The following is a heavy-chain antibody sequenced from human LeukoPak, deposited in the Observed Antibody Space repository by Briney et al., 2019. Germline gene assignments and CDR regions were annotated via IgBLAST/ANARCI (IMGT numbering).Heavy chain of an antibody. Sequence: PSETLSLTCTVSGGSISSSSYYWSWIRQPAGKGLEWIGRIYTSGSTNYNPSLKSRVTISVDTSKNQFSLKLSSVTAADTAVYYCAREGYDILTGYYSSFDYWGQGTLVTVSS. V-gene: IGHV4-61*02. CDR2: IYTSGST. D-gene: IGHD3-9*01. CDR1: GGSISSSSYY. J-gene: IGHJ4*02. CDR3: AREGYDILTGYYSSFDY.